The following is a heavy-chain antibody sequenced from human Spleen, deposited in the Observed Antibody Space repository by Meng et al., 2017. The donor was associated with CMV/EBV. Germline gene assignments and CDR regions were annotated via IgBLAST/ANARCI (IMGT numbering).Heavy chain of an antibody. CDR3: ARDIGGYSYGLVY. CDR2: ISGGGGNT. D-gene: IGHD5-18*01. CDR1: GFTFSSYA. Sequence: GESLKISCAASGFTFSSYAMSWVRQAPGKGLEWVSSISGGGGNTYYADSVKGRFIISRDTSMNTLHLQMNSLRAEDTAVYYCARDIGGYSYGLVYWGQGTLVTVSS. V-gene: IGHV3-23*01. J-gene: IGHJ4*02.